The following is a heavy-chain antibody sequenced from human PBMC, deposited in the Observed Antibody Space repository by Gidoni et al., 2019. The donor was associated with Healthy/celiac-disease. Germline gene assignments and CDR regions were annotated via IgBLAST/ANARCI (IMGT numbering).Heavy chain of an antibody. CDR1: GFTFSDYY. CDR3: ARDSTVVTRGIFDY. V-gene: IGHV3-11*05. Sequence: QVQLVESGGGLVKPGGSLRLSCAASGFTFSDYYMSWIRQAPGKGLEWVSYISSSSSYTNYADSVKGRFTISRDNAKNSLYLQMNSLRAEDTAVYYCARDSTVVTRGIFDYWGQGTLVTVSS. D-gene: IGHD4-17*01. CDR2: ISSSSSYT. J-gene: IGHJ4*02.